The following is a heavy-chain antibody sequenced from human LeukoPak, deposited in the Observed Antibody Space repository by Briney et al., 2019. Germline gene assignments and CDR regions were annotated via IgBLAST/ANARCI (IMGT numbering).Heavy chain of an antibody. CDR1: GYTFTSYD. CDR3: ARGPFEVPYYYYMDV. CDR2: MNPNSGNT. Sequence: ASVKVSCKASGYTFTSYDIKWVRQATGQGLEWMGWMNPNSGNTGYAQKFQGRVTITRYTSISTAYMELSSLRSEDTAVYYCARGPFEVPYYYYMDVWGKGTTVTVSS. V-gene: IGHV1-8*03. D-gene: IGHD3-10*01. J-gene: IGHJ6*03.